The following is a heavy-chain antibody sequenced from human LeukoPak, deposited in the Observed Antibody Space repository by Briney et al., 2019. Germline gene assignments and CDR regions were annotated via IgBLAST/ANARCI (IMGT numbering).Heavy chain of an antibody. Sequence: SETLSLTCTVSGGSISTYYWSWIRQPPGKGLEWIGYIHYSGSTNYNPSLKSRVTISVDTSKNQFSLKLSSVTAADTAVYYCARSVGATYYFDYWGQGTLVTVSS. CDR3: ARSVGATYYFDY. CDR2: IHYSGST. V-gene: IGHV4-59*01. J-gene: IGHJ4*02. CDR1: GGSISTYY. D-gene: IGHD1-26*01.